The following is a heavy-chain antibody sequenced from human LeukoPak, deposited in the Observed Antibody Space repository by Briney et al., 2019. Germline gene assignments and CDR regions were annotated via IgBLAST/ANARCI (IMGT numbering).Heavy chain of an antibody. J-gene: IGHJ4*02. CDR1: GASVSSGSYY. D-gene: IGHD1-1*01. CDR3: ARDPGVTTGTYYFDS. CDR2: IFYSGST. Sequence: SETLSLTCTVSGASVSSGSYYWTWIRQPPGKGLEWIGYIFYSGSTNFNPSLESRVTISFDTSKNQFSLKLTSVTAADTAVYYCARDPGVTTGTYYFDSWGQGSLVTVSS. V-gene: IGHV4-61*01.